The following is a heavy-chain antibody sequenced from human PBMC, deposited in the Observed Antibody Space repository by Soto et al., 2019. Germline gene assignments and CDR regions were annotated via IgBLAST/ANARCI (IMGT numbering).Heavy chain of an antibody. Sequence: EVHLLESGGASVQPGGSVRLSCVVSGFAFSRYGMNWVRRAPGKGLEWVAHISGSGYSINYAESVKGRFTISRDNSKGTLYLHMNSLTVEDTALYYCSRFGPGADYWGQGTLVTVSS. CDR1: GFAFSRYG. CDR2: ISGSGYSI. J-gene: IGHJ4*02. V-gene: IGHV3-23*01. CDR3: SRFGPGADY. D-gene: IGHD3-3*01.